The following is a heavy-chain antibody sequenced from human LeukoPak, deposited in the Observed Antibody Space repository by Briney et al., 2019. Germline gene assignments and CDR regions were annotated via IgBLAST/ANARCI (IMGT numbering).Heavy chain of an antibody. CDR2: ISWVGGST. Sequence: GGSLRLSCAASGFTSQDYTMHWVRQVPGKGLEWVSLISWVGGSTYYADFVKGRFCTSRDNSKNSLYLQMNSLRTEDTDLHYCANLGDDGSGRGMAVWGQGTTVTVSS. J-gene: IGHJ6*02. CDR3: ANLGDDGSGRGMAV. V-gene: IGHV3-43*01. CDR1: GFTSQDYT. D-gene: IGHD3-22*01.